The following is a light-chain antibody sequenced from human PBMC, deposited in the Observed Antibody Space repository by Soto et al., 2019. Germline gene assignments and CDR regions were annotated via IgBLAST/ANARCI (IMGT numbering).Light chain of an antibody. CDR3: QHYNSYSEA. CDR1: QTISSW. V-gene: IGKV1-5*03. CDR2: KAS. Sequence: DIQMTQSPSTLSGSVGDRVTITCRASQTISSWLAWQQQKPGKAPKLLIYKASSLKSGVPSRFSGSGSGTEFTLTISSLQPDDFATYYCQHYNSYSEAFGQGTKVDI. J-gene: IGKJ1*01.